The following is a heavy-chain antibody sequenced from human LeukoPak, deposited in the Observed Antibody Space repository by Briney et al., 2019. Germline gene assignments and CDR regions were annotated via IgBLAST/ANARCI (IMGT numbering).Heavy chain of an antibody. CDR2: IKQDGSEK. CDR3: ARERTTGGSGSYYDY. CDR1: GFTFSSYW. J-gene: IGHJ4*02. D-gene: IGHD1-26*01. V-gene: IGHV3-7*03. Sequence: GGSLRLSCAASGFTFSSYWMSWVRQAPGKGLEWVANIKQDGSEKYYADSVKGRFTISRDNAKNSLYLQMNSLRAEDTAVYYCARERTTGGSGSYYDYWGQGTLVTVSS.